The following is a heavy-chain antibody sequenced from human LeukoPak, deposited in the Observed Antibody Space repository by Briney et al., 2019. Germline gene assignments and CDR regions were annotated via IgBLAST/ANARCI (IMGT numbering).Heavy chain of an antibody. CDR3: ARVEYSGWNLEY. V-gene: IGHV3-7*01. D-gene: IGHD5-12*01. Sequence: PGGSLRLSCAASGFTFSSYSMNWVRQAPGKGLEWVANINQGGSVQYYMDSVKGRFTISRDDAKNSLYVQMNSLRDEDTAVYYYARVEYSGWNLEYWGQGTLVTVSS. CDR1: GFTFSSYS. CDR2: INQGGSVQ. J-gene: IGHJ4*02.